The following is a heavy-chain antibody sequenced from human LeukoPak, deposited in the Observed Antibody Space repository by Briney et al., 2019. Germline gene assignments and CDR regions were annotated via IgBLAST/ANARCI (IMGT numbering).Heavy chain of an antibody. D-gene: IGHD3-3*01. CDR3: ARGGDSWSGYSYGLDV. CDR1: GFSISTYA. V-gene: IGHV3-30-3*01. J-gene: IGHJ6*02. Sequence: GGSLRLSCAASGFSISTYAMHWVRQAPGKGLEWVAVISFDGRNEYYADSVKGRFTISRDISKNTLYLQMNSLRPEDTAVYYCARGGDSWSGYSYGLDVWGQGTTVTVSS. CDR2: ISFDGRNE.